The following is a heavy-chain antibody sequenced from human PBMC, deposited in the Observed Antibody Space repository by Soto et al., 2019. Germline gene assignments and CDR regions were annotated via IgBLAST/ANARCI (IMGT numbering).Heavy chain of an antibody. J-gene: IGHJ6*03. CDR2: ISGSGGST. CDR1: GFTFSSYA. D-gene: IGHD3-9*01. Sequence: GGSLRLSCAASGFTFSSYAMSWVRQAPGKGLEWVSAISGSGGSTYYADSVKGRFTISRDNAKNSLYLQMNSLRAEDTAVYYCARASRYFDYYMDFWGKGTTVTVSS. V-gene: IGHV3-23*01. CDR3: ARASRYFDYYMDF.